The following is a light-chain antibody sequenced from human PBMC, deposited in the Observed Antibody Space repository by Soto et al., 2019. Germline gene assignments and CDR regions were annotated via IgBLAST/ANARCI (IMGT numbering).Light chain of an antibody. J-gene: IGKJ1*01. CDR3: QQSYSTPWT. CDR1: QSISSY. Sequence: IQMTKSPSKLSASIGDRVTITCRASQSISSYLNWCQQKPGKAPKLLAYAASSLESGVPSRFSGSGSGTDFTLTISSLQPEEFATYYCQQSYSTPWTFGQGTKVDIK. V-gene: IGKV1-39*01. CDR2: AAS.